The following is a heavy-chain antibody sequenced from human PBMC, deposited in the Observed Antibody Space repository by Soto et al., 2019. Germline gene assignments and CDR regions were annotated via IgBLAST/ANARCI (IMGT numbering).Heavy chain of an antibody. J-gene: IGHJ4*02. V-gene: IGHV4-31*03. Sequence: SETLCLTCTIAGGSISGGGYYWSWIRQHPGKGLEWIGYIYYSGSTYYNPSLKSRVTISVDTSKNQFSLKLSSVTAADTAVYYCASTLGKPYYFDYWGQGTLVTVSS. CDR2: IYYSGST. D-gene: IGHD1-26*01. CDR3: ASTLGKPYYFDY. CDR1: GGSISGGGYY.